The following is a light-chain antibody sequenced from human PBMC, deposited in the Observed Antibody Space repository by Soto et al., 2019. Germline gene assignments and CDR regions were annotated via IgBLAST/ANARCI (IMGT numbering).Light chain of an antibody. Sequence: QSVLTQPPSASGTPGQRVTISCSGSSSNIGSNTVNWYQQLPGMAPKLLIFINNQRHSGVPDRFSGSKSGTSASLAISGLQSEDEADYYCAAWDDSLNGVVFGGGTKLTVL. CDR2: INN. V-gene: IGLV1-44*01. J-gene: IGLJ2*01. CDR1: SSNIGSNT. CDR3: AAWDDSLNGVV.